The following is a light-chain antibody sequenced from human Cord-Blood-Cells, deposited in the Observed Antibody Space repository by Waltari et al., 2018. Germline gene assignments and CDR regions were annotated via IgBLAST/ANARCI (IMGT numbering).Light chain of an antibody. J-gene: IGKJ5*01. V-gene: IGKV1-39*01. Sequence: IQLTPFPSSQSASVGDRGTITCRASQSIRSYLDWYQQKPGEAPKLLINAAASLQSAVPSRFSGSGSGKDFTHTIGSLQPEDFATYYCQRSYSTPIACGQGTRLESK. CDR3: QRSYSTPIA. CDR1: QSIRSY. CDR2: AAA.